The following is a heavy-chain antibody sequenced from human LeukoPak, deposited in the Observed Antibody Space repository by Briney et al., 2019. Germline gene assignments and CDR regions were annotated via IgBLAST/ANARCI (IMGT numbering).Heavy chain of an antibody. CDR3: ARVSLYYDFWSGYYGEEAVDY. CDR2: IYYSGST. V-gene: IGHV4-61*08. CDR1: GGSISSGDYY. Sequence: PSQTLSLTCTVSGGSISSGDYYWSWIRQPPGKGLEWIGYIYYSGSTNYNPSLKSRVTISVDTSKNQFSLKLSSVTAADTAVYYCARVSLYYDFWSGYYGEEAVDYWGQGTLVTVSS. D-gene: IGHD3-3*01. J-gene: IGHJ4*02.